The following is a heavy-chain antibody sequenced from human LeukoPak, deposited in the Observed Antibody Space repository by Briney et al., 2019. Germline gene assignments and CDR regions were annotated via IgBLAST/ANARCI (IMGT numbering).Heavy chain of an antibody. V-gene: IGHV4-34*01. CDR1: GGSFSGYY. D-gene: IGHD3-10*01. Sequence: PSETLSLTCAVYGGSFSGYYWSWIRQPPGKGLEWIGEINHSGSTNCNPSLKSRVTISVDTSKNQFSLKLSSVTAADTAVYYCARGGNGLWFGKYYYYYGMDVWGKGTTVTVSS. CDR2: INHSGST. CDR3: ARGGNGLWFGKYYYYYGMDV. J-gene: IGHJ6*04.